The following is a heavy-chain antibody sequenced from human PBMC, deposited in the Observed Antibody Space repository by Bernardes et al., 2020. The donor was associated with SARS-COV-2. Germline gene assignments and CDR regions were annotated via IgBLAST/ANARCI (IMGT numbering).Heavy chain of an antibody. J-gene: IGHJ4*02. CDR1: GYLISSGLY. CDR3: ARVRGSFSRYYFDY. D-gene: IGHD3-3*01. V-gene: IGHV4-38-2*01. CDR2: IYESGST. Sequence: SETLSLTCAVSGYLISSGLYWGWIRQPPGKGLEWIGNIYESGSTYYNPSLKSRVTISVDTSKNQFSLKLSSVTAADTALYYCARVRGSFSRYYFDYWGQGTLVTVSS.